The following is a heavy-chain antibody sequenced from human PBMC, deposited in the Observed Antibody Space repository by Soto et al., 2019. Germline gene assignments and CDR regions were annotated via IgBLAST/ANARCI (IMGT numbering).Heavy chain of an antibody. Sequence: QSGGSLRLSCAASGFTFSSYAMSWVRQAPGKGLEWVSAISGSGGSTYYADSVKGRFTISRDNSKNTLYLQMNSLRAEDTAVYYCAKASIAAAGYPDYYYGMDVWGQGTTVTVSS. CDR1: GFTFSSYA. D-gene: IGHD6-13*01. J-gene: IGHJ6*02. CDR3: AKASIAAAGYPDYYYGMDV. V-gene: IGHV3-23*01. CDR2: ISGSGGST.